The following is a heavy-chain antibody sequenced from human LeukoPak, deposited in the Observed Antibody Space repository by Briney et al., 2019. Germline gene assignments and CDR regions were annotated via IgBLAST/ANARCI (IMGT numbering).Heavy chain of an antibody. CDR3: AREEAPGWFDP. CDR1: GGSISSYY. Sequence: PSETLSLTCTVSGGSISSYYWSWIRQPPGKGLEWIGYIYYSGSTNYNPSLKSRVTISVDTSKNQFSLKLSSVTAADTAVYYCAREEAPGWFDPWGQGTLVTVSS. CDR2: IYYSGST. J-gene: IGHJ5*02. V-gene: IGHV4-59*01.